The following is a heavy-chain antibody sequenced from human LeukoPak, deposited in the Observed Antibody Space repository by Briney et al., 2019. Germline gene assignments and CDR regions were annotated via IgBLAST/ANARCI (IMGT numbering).Heavy chain of an antibody. CDR2: ITTSSNYI. V-gene: IGHV3-21*01. J-gene: IGHJ5*02. Sequence: SSETLSLTCAVYGGSFSGYYWSWIRQAPGKGLEWVSSITTSSNYIYYADSVKGRFTVSRDNAKNSLYLQMNSLRAEDTAVYYCARDNVGGSFVGPDGFDPWGQGTLVTVSS. CDR3: ARDNVGGSFVGPDGFDP. CDR1: GGSFSGYY. D-gene: IGHD3-16*01.